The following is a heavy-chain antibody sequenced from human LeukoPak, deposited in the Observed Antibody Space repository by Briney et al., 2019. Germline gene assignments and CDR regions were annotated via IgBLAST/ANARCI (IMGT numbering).Heavy chain of an antibody. CDR2: IYYSGST. CDR1: GGSISSYY. J-gene: IGHJ3*01. Sequence: PSETLSLTCTVSGGSISSYYWGWIRQPPGKGLEWIGFIYYSGSTNYNPSLKSRVTISVDTSKNQFSLKLSSVTAADTAVYYCARPSLDYGGIDAFDFWGQGTLVAVSS. CDR3: ARPSLDYGGIDAFDF. V-gene: IGHV4-59*08. D-gene: IGHD4-23*01.